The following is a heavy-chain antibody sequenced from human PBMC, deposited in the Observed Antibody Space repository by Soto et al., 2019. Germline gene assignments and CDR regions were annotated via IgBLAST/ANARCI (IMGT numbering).Heavy chain of an antibody. CDR3: ATPDGKPYDSSGYYYYYYGMDV. CDR1: GFTFSDYY. CDR2: ISSSGSTI. Sequence: QVQLVESGGGLVKPGGSLRLSCAASGFTFSDYYMSWIRQAPGKGLEWVSYISSSGSTIYYADSVKGRFTTSRDNAKNAPYPQMNSLRAEDTAVYYCATPDGKPYDSSGYYYYYYGMDVWGQGTTVTVSS. D-gene: IGHD3-22*01. V-gene: IGHV3-11*01. J-gene: IGHJ6*02.